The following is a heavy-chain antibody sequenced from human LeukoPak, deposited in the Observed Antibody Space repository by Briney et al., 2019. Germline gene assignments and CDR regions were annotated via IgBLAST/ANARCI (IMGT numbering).Heavy chain of an antibody. D-gene: IGHD6-13*01. V-gene: IGHV4-30-2*01. J-gene: IGHJ3*02. Sequence: SQTLSLTCSVSGGTISSGGYYWSWIRQPPGKGLEWIGYIYHSGSTYYNPSLKSRVTISVDRSKNQFSLKLSSVTAADTAVYYCARDRAAGTDDAFDIWGQGTMVTVSS. CDR2: IYHSGST. CDR1: GGTISSGGYY. CDR3: ARDRAAGTDDAFDI.